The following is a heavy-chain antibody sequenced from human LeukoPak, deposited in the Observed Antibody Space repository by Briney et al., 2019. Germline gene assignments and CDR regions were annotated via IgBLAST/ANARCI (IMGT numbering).Heavy chain of an antibody. CDR2: LKQDGSEK. J-gene: IGHJ4*02. CDR1: GFTFSGYW. D-gene: IGHD6-13*01. CDR3: ARGTIAAPGTDY. V-gene: IGHV3-7*01. Sequence: PGGSLRLSCAASGFTFSGYWMHWVRQAPGKGLEWVANLKQDGSEKHFADSVKGRFTISRDNAENSLYLQTNSLRAEDTAMYYCARGTIAAPGTDYWGQGTLVTVSS.